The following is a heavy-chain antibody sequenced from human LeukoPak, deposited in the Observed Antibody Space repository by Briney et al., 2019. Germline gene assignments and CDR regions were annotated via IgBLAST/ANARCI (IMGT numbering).Heavy chain of an antibody. CDR3: ARSRYCSSTSCYDGWFDP. CDR2: INPNSGGT. J-gene: IGHJ5*02. Sequence: GASVKVSCKASGYTFTGYYMHWVRQAPGQGLEWMGWINPNSGGTNYAQKFQGRVTMTRDTSTSTAYMELRSLRSDDTAVYYCARSRYCSSTSCYDGWFDPWGQGTLVTVSS. V-gene: IGHV1-2*02. CDR1: GYTFTGYY. D-gene: IGHD2-2*01.